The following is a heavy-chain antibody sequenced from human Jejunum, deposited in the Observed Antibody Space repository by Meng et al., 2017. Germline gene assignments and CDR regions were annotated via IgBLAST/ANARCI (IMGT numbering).Heavy chain of an antibody. D-gene: IGHD1/OR15-1a*01. CDR1: GGSVSTPDG. Sequence: QGQLRGLGPEPGRSSRTRPLTCAASGGSVSTPDGGSWVRQPPGKGLGWIGEISRSGRANYNPSLKGRVTISLDRSMNLFSLKLDSVTAADAAVYYCARDPRTNWASRFFDNWGQGTLVTVSS. J-gene: IGHJ4*02. CDR2: ISRSGRA. CDR3: ARDPRTNWASRFFDN. V-gene: IGHV4-4*02.